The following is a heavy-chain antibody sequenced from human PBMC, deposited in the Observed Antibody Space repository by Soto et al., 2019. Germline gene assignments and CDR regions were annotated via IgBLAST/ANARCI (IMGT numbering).Heavy chain of an antibody. CDR2: ISSSSSTI. Sequence: TGRSLRLSSAASGFTFSSYSMNWVRQAPGKGLEWVSYISSSSSTIYYADSVKGRFTISRDNSKNTLCLQMNSLRAEDTAVYYCARQSLGNIRLRGFDYWGQGALVTVSS. CDR1: GFTFSSYS. D-gene: IGHD1-1*01. J-gene: IGHJ4*02. CDR3: ARQSLGNIRLRGFDY. V-gene: IGHV3-48*01.